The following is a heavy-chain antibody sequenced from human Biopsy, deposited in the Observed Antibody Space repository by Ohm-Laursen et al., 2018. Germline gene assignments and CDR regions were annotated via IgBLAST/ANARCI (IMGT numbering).Heavy chain of an antibody. CDR1: GFAFSYYG. Sequence: LSLTCAASGFAFSYYGLHWVRHAPGKGLQWVAVMWSDGINKNYADSVKGRFTVSRDNSNNVLYLQMSSLRDEDSAVYYCARDDDTTGHYMILNHWGQGTLVTVSS. CDR3: ARDDDTTGHYMILNH. CDR2: MWSDGINK. J-gene: IGHJ5*02. D-gene: IGHD3-9*01. V-gene: IGHV3-33*01.